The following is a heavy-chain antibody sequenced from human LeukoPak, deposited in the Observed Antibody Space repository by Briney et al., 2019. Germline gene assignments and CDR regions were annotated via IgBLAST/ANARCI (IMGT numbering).Heavy chain of an antibody. J-gene: IGHJ1*01. D-gene: IGHD7-27*01. V-gene: IGHV3-23*01. Sequence: EGSLRLSCVGSGFTFSNYSFNWVRQAPGKGLEWVSAISGSGGSTYYADSVKGRFTISRDNSKNTLYLQMNSLRAEDTAVYYCAKEDPGLGYFQHWGQGTLVTVSS. CDR3: AKEDPGLGYFQH. CDR2: ISGSGGST. CDR1: GFTFSNYS.